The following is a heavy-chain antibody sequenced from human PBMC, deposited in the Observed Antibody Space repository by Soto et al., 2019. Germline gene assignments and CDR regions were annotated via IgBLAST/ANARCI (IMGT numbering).Heavy chain of an antibody. CDR1: GVTFSNYA. CDR3: AKQRADYGSGADTFYFDS. D-gene: IGHD3-10*01. CDR2: LSGSGGTT. V-gene: IGHV3-23*01. J-gene: IGHJ4*02. Sequence: EVQLLESRGGLVQPGGSLRLYCTVSGVTFSNYAMNWVRQAPGKGLEWVSSLSGSGGTTYYADSVKGRFIISRDNSKNTLYLLMNSLRAEDTALYYCAKQRADYGSGADTFYFDSWGQGALVTVSS.